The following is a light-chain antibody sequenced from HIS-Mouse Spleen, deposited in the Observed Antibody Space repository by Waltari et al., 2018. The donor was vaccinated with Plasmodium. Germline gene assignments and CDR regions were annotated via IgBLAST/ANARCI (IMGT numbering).Light chain of an antibody. Sequence: QSALTQPRSVSGSPGQSVTISCTGTSSDVGGYNYVSWYQQHPSKAPKLMIYDVRERPSGVSDRFSGSKSGNTASLTISGLQAEDEADYYCCSYAGSYTWVFGGGTKLTVL. V-gene: IGLV2-11*01. CDR2: DVR. CDR3: CSYAGSYTWV. CDR1: SSDVGGYNY. J-gene: IGLJ3*02.